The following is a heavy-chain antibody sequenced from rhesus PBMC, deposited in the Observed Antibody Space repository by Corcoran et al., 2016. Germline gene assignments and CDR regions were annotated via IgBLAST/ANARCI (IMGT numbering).Heavy chain of an antibody. Sequence: QVQLQESGPGVVKPSETLSLTCAVSGGSISASYRWSWIRQPPGQGLEWIGYISGSSTSTNYNPPLKSRVTISKDTSKNQFALKLSSVTAADTAVYYCARTSIAAAGKDDYWGQGVLVTVSS. D-gene: IGHD6-25*01. V-gene: IGHV4S10*01. CDR2: ISGSSTST. CDR3: ARTSIAAAGKDDY. J-gene: IGHJ4*01. CDR1: GGSISASYR.